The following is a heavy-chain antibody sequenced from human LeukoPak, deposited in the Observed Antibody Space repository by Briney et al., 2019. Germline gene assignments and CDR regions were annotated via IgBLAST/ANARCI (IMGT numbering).Heavy chain of an antibody. J-gene: IGHJ6*02. CDR1: GFTFSSYA. V-gene: IGHV3-23*01. Sequence: GGSLRLSCAASGFTFSSYAMTWVRQTPGKGLEWVSAIGGSGGSTFYADSVKGRFTISRDNSKNTLYLEMNSLRAEDTAVYYCAKSPVAIMIVVVPYGMDVWGQGTTVTVSS. D-gene: IGHD3-22*01. CDR3: AKSPVAIMIVVVPYGMDV. CDR2: IGGSGGST.